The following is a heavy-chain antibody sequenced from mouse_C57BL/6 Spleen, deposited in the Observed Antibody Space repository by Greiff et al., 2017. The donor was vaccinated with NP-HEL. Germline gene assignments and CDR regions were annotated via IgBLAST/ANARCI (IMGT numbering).Heavy chain of an antibody. CDR3: LNWEGEAY. V-gene: IGHV1-15*01. D-gene: IGHD4-1*01. CDR2: IAPETGGT. CDR1: GYTFTDYE. Sequence: QVQLQQSGAELVRPGASVTLSCKASGYTFTDYEMHWVKQTPVHGLEWIGAIAPETGGTAYNQKFKGKAILTADKSSSTAYMELRSLTSEDSAVYYCLNWEGEAYWGQGTLVTVSA. J-gene: IGHJ3*01.